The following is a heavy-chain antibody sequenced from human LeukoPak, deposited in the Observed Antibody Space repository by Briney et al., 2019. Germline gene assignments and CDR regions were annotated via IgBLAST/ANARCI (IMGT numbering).Heavy chain of an antibody. D-gene: IGHD1-26*01. CDR1: GYTFTSYD. J-gene: IGHJ4*02. Sequence: GASVKVSCKASGYTFTSYDINWVRQATGQGLEWMGWMNPNSGNTGYAQKFQGRVTITRNTSISTAYMELSSLRSEDTAVYYCARVSVGQNPLYYFDYWGQGTLVTVYS. V-gene: IGHV1-8*03. CDR2: MNPNSGNT. CDR3: ARVSVGQNPLYYFDY.